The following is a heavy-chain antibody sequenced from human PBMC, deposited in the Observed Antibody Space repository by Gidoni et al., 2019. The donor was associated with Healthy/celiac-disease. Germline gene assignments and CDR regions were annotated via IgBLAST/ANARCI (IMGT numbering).Heavy chain of an antibody. J-gene: IGHJ4*02. CDR2: IYYSGST. CDR1: GGSISSYY. Sequence: QVQLQESGPGLVKPSETLSLTCTVSGGSISSYYWSWIRQPPGKGLEWIGYIYYSGSTNYNPSLKSRVTISVDTSKNQFSLKLSSVTAADTAVYYCARDPGTEVYCGGDCYSGAFDYWGQGTLVTVSS. D-gene: IGHD2-21*02. CDR3: ARDPGTEVYCGGDCYSGAFDY. V-gene: IGHV4-59*01.